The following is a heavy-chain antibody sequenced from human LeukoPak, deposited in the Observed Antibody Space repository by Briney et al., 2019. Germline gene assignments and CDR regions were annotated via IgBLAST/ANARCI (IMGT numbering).Heavy chain of an antibody. CDR3: ARYSSSWYPFDY. D-gene: IGHD6-13*01. CDR1: GGSISSYY. Sequence: SETLSLTCTVSGGSISSYYWSWIRQPPGKGLEWIGYIYYSGSTNYNPSHKSRVTISVDTSKNQFSLKLSSVTAADTAVYYCARYSSSWYPFDYWGQGTLVTVSS. J-gene: IGHJ4*02. V-gene: IGHV4-59*01. CDR2: IYYSGST.